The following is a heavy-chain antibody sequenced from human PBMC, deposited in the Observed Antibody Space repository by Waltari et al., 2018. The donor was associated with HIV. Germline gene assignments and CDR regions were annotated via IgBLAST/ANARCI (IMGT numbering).Heavy chain of an antibody. Sequence: EVQLVESGGAWVQPGGSLRLSCAASGCTVSSNYMSWVRQAPGKGLEWVSVIYSGGSTYYADSVKGRFTISRDNSKNTLYLQMNSLRAEDTAVYYCARGIIAAAGNWFDPWGQGTLVTVSS. V-gene: IGHV3-66*02. D-gene: IGHD6-13*01. J-gene: IGHJ5*02. CDR2: IYSGGST. CDR3: ARGIIAAAGNWFDP. CDR1: GCTVSSNY.